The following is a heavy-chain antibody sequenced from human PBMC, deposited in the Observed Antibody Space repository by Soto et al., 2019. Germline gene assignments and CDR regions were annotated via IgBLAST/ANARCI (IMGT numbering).Heavy chain of an antibody. Sequence: QVQLVESGGGVVQPGRSLRLSCAASGFTLSTYGMHWVRQAPGKGLEWVAVMWYDGSNKYYADSVKGRFTMSRDNSKNTLYLQMNSLRAEDTAVYYCARRNGTVFVSYFDYWGQGTLVTVSS. CDR3: ARRNGTVFVSYFDY. CDR2: MWYDGSNK. V-gene: IGHV3-33*01. D-gene: IGHD2-8*01. J-gene: IGHJ4*02. CDR1: GFTLSTYG.